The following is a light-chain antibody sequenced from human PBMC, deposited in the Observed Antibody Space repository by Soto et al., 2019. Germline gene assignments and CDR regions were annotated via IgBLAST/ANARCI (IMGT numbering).Light chain of an antibody. J-gene: IGLJ3*02. CDR1: SSNIGSNS. CDR2: NDN. V-gene: IGLV1-44*01. Sequence: QPVLTQPPSASGTPGQRVTISCSGSSSNIGSNSVNWYQQLPGTAPKLLVYNDNQRPSGVPDRFSGSKSGTSASLAISGLQSEDEADYYCAAWDDSPNGWVFGGGTKVTVL. CDR3: AAWDDSPNGWV.